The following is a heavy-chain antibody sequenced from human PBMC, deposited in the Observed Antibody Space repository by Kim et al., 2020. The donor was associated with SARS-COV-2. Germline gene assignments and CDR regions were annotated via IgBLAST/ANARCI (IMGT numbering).Heavy chain of an antibody. CDR1: GFTFDDYA. J-gene: IGHJ6*02. Sequence: GGSLRLSCAASGFTFDDYAMHWVRQAPGKGLEWVSLISGDGGSTYYADSVKGRFTISRDNSKNSLYLQMNSLRTEDTALYYCAKAPKRCSSTSCYYYYYYGMDVWGQGTTVTVSS. D-gene: IGHD2-2*01. V-gene: IGHV3-43*02. CDR2: ISGDGGST. CDR3: AKAPKRCSSTSCYYYYYYGMDV.